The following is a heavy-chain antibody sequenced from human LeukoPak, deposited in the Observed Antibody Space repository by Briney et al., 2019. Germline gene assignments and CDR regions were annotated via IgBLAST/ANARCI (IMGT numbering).Heavy chain of an antibody. CDR2: ISFDGSSK. V-gene: IGHV3-30*18. CDR1: GFTFSSYG. D-gene: IGHD2-2*01. Sequence: GSLRLSCAASGFTFSSYGMHWVRQAPGKGLEWVAVISFDGSSKDYAESVKGRFTISRDNSKNTLYLQMNSLRVEDTAVYYCAKAADQYYYYYFYYMDVWGKGTTVTVSS. CDR3: AKAADQYYYYYFYYMDV. J-gene: IGHJ6*03.